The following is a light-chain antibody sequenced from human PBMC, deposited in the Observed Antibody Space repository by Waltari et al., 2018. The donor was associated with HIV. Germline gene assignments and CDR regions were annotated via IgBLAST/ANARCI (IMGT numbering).Light chain of an antibody. V-gene: IGKV3-15*01. CDR1: QSVGSY. J-gene: IGKJ4*01. CDR3: HQYNKWPRGT. CDR2: GAS. Sequence: VVTQSPATVSVSPGGRATLSCRASQSVGSYLAWYQQKPGQAPRLLIYGASTRATGIPTRFSGSGSGTEFTLTISSLKSEDFAVYYCHQYNKWPRGTFGGGTKVEV.